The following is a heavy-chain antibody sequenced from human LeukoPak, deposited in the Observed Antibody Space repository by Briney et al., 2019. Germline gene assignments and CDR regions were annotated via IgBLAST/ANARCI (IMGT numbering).Heavy chain of an antibody. V-gene: IGHV3-7*01. J-gene: IGHJ4*02. D-gene: IGHD4/OR15-4a*01. CDR2: IKQDGSEK. CDR1: GFTFSSYW. Sequence: PGGSLRLSCAASGFTFSSYWMTGVRQAPGKGLEWVANIKQDGSEKYYVDSVKGRFTISRDNAKNSLYLQMNSLRAEDTAVYYCATSLGTMVFDYWGQGTLVTVSS. CDR3: ATSLGTMVFDY.